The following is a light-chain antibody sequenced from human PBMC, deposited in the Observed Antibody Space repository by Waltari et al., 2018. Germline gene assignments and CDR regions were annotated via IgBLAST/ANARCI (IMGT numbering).Light chain of an antibody. CDR2: GAR. Sequence: QSALTQPASVYGTPGESITLSCPGPSSDVGGYHYVSWYQQHTGQAPDLMIHGARNRPSGVSKHSSGLKSGNTASLTISSLQAEDKYDYYCSSYTSSSTRFVFGTGTNVTVL. CDR1: SSDVGGYHY. V-gene: IGLV2-14*03. CDR3: SSYTSSSTRFV. J-gene: IGLJ1*01.